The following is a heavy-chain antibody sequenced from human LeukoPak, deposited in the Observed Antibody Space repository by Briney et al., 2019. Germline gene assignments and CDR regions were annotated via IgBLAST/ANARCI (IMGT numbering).Heavy chain of an antibody. Sequence: GGSLRLSCAVSGFTLSTYGMSWVRQAPGKGLEWVAGFSGKGDTTYYAESVRGRFTISRDTSKNTLFLQMNSLRAEDTAVYYCARDPYYYDSSGYYPFDYWGRGTLVTVSS. J-gene: IGHJ4*02. CDR2: FSGKGDTT. CDR3: ARDPYYYDSSGYYPFDY. V-gene: IGHV3-23*01. D-gene: IGHD3-22*01. CDR1: GFTLSTYG.